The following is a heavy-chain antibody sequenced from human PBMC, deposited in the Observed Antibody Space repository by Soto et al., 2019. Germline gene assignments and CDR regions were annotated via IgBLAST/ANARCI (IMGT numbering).Heavy chain of an antibody. CDR3: ARAEYYDFWSGYPYYFDY. CDR1: GYTFTSYG. D-gene: IGHD3-3*01. Sequence: QVQLVQSGAEVKKPGASVKVSCKASGYTFTSYGISWVRQAPGQGLEWMGWISAYNGNTNYAQKLQGRVTMTTDTSPSTAYMELRSLRSDDTAVYYCARAEYYDFWSGYPYYFDYWGQGTLVTVSS. V-gene: IGHV1-18*01. J-gene: IGHJ4*02. CDR2: ISAYNGNT.